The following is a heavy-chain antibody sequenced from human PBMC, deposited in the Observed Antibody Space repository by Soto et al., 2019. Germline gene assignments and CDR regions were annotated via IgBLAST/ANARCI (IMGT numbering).Heavy chain of an antibody. J-gene: IGHJ4*02. Sequence: PGGSLRLSCAASGFTFSILAMGWVRQAPGKGLEWVSVIDYTGVTTYYTDSVKGRFIISRDNSKKILYLQMNSLRTEDTAIYYCAKDATRTSGWYYFDYWGRGALVTVYS. CDR2: IDYTGVTT. CDR1: GFTFSILA. D-gene: IGHD6-19*01. CDR3: AKDATRTSGWYYFDY. V-gene: IGHV3-23*01.